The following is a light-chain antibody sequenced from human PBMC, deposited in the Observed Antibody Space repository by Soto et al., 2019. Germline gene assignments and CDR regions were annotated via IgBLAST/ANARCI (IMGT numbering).Light chain of an antibody. J-gene: IGKJ1*01. Sequence: EIVLTQSPGTLSLSPGERATFSCRASQSVSSSYIAWYQQKRGQAPRRLIYGASIRATGIPDRFSGSGSGTDFTLTISRLEPEDFELYYCQQYHTSPLTFDQGTKVEIK. CDR2: GAS. CDR1: QSVSSSY. V-gene: IGKV3-20*01. CDR3: QQYHTSPLT.